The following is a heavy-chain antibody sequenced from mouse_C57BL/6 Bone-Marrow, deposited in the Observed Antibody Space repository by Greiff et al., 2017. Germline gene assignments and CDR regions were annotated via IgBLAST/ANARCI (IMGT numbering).Heavy chain of an antibody. D-gene: IGHD2-5*01. CDR1: GYTFTDYY. V-gene: IGHV1-26*01. Sequence: EVQLQQSGPELVKPGASVKISCKASGYTFTDYYMNWVKQSHGKSLEWIGDINPNNGGTRYNQKFKGKATLTVDKSSSTAYMELRSLTSEDSAVYYCARWGYSNYDYFDYWGQGTTLTVSS. CDR3: ARWGYSNYDYFDY. CDR2: INPNNGGT. J-gene: IGHJ2*01.